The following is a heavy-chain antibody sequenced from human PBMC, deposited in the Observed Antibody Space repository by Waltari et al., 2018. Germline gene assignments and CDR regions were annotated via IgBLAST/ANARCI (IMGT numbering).Heavy chain of an antibody. V-gene: IGHV3-23*04. CDR2: ISGRGGST. D-gene: IGHD2-15*01. CDR1: GFTFSSYA. CDR3: AKDEMVAAHGRGYYFDY. J-gene: IGHJ4*02. Sequence: EVQLVESGGGLVQPGGSLRLSCAASGFTFSSYALSWVRQAPGKGLEWVSAISGRGGSTYYADSVKGRFTISRDNSKNTLYLQMNSLRAEDTAVYYCAKDEMVAAHGRGYYFDYWGQGTLVTVSS.